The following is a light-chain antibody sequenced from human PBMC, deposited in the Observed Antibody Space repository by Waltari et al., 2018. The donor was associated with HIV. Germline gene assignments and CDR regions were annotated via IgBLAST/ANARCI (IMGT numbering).Light chain of an antibody. Sequence: DIVMTQSPDSLAVSLGERDIINCKSSRTILYNSDNQNYLAWYQQKPGQAPRILIYWASTRAFGVPERFSGSGSGTDFSLTISSLQDDDVAIYFCQQYYSLPVTFGGGTKVERK. CDR1: RTILYNSDNQNY. CDR3: QQYYSLPVT. J-gene: IGKJ4*02. CDR2: WAS. V-gene: IGKV4-1*01.